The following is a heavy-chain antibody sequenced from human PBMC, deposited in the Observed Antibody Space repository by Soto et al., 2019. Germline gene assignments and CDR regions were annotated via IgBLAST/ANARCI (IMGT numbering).Heavy chain of an antibody. Sequence: QVQLVESGGGLVKPGGSLRLTCAASGFSISDHYMSWIRQAPGKGLEWVSYSSNSGTFTKYADSVKGRFSISRDNAKNSLYPEINSLRGEDTAIYYCARSGDNYNVLDYWGQGTPVTVSS. CDR1: GFSISDHY. V-gene: IGHV3-11*05. CDR2: SSNSGTFT. D-gene: IGHD3-10*02. J-gene: IGHJ4*02. CDR3: ARSGDNYNVLDY.